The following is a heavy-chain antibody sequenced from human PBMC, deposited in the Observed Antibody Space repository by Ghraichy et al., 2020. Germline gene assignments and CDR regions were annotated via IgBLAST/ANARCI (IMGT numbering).Heavy chain of an antibody. J-gene: IGHJ6*02. CDR3: ARDKDCGGDCYSSGMDV. CDR2: ISAYNGNT. CDR1: GYTFTSYG. V-gene: IGHV1-18*04. Sequence: VKVSCKASGYTFTSYGISWVRQAPGQGLEWMGWISAYNGNTNYAQKLQGRVTMTTDTSTSTAYMELRSLRSDDTAVYYCARDKDCGGDCYSSGMDVWGQGTTVTVSS. D-gene: IGHD2-21*02.